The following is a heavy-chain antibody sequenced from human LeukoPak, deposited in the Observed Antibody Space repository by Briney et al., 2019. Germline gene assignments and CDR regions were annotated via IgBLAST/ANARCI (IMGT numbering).Heavy chain of an antibody. CDR2: IGTAGDT. Sequence: PGGFLSLSCAASGFTFSDYDMHWVRRATGKGLEWVSAIGTAGDTYYTGSVKGRFTISRENAKNSLYLQMNSLRAGDTAVYYCARVAKERVGGVYYFDYWGQGTLVTVSS. V-gene: IGHV3-13*01. D-gene: IGHD1-1*01. CDR1: GFTFSDYD. J-gene: IGHJ4*02. CDR3: ARVAKERVGGVYYFDY.